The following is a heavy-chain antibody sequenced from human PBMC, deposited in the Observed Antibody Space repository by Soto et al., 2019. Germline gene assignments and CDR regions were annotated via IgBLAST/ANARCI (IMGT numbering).Heavy chain of an antibody. Sequence: GGSLRLSCAASGFTFSSYGMHWVRQAPGKGLEWVAVISYDGSNKYYADAVKGRFTISRDNSKNTLYLQMNSLRAEDTAVYYCAKALRYDFWSGYDFDAFDIWGQGTMVTVAS. CDR3: AKALRYDFWSGYDFDAFDI. V-gene: IGHV3-30*18. J-gene: IGHJ3*02. D-gene: IGHD3-3*01. CDR2: ISYDGSNK. CDR1: GFTFSSYG.